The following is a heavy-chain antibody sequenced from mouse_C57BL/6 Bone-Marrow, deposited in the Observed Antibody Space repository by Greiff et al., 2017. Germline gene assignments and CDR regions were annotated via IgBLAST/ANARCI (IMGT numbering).Heavy chain of an antibody. Sequence: EVKLVESGGGLVQPGGSMKLSCAASGFTFSDAWMDWVRQSPEKGLEWVAEIRNKANNPATYYAESVKGRFTISRDDSKSSVYLQMNSLRAEDTGIYYCTSPIYYDYDWFAYWGQGTLVTVSA. CDR1: GFTFSDAW. J-gene: IGHJ3*01. V-gene: IGHV6-6*01. D-gene: IGHD2-4*01. CDR3: TSPIYYDYDWFAY. CDR2: IRNKANNPAT.